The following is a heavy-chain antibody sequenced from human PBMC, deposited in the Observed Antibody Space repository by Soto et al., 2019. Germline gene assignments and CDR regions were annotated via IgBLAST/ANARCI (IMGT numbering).Heavy chain of an antibody. V-gene: IGHV3-23*01. Sequence: EVQLLESGGGLVQPGGSLRLSCAASGFPFSTYAMTWVRQAPGKGLEWVSAISGSGGSTYYADSVKGRFTISRDKFKNTLFLQMNSLRAEDTAVYYCAKNWDTTFSSSSHWGQGTLVTVSS. J-gene: IGHJ4*02. CDR1: GFPFSTYA. CDR3: AKNWDTTFSSSSH. D-gene: IGHD6-6*01. CDR2: ISGSGGST.